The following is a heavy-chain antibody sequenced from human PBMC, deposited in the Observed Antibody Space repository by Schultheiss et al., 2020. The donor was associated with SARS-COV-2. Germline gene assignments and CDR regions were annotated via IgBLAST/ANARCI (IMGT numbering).Heavy chain of an antibody. Sequence: SVKVSCKASGYTFTSYGISWVRQAPGHGLEWMGGIIPIFGTANYAQKFQGRVTITADESTSTAYMELSSLRSDDTAMYYCARLGEDYFDAGGYNVFDIWGQGTTITVSS. J-gene: IGHJ3*02. CDR1: GYTFTSYG. CDR2: IIPIFGTA. D-gene: IGHD3-22*01. V-gene: IGHV1-69*13. CDR3: ARLGEDYFDAGGYNVFDI.